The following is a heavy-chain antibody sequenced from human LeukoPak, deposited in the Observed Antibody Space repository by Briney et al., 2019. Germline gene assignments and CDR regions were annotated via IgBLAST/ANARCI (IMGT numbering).Heavy chain of an antibody. CDR1: GFTFSSYA. J-gene: IGHJ4*02. V-gene: IGHV3-23*01. D-gene: IGHD5/OR15-5a*01. CDR3: PRDLRFNYGYFFDN. CDR2: ISGSGGTT. Sequence: GGSLRLSCAVSGFTFSSYAINWIRQAPGKGLGWISTISGSGGTTYYADSVRGRFTISRDNFKNTLFLQMNSLRPEDTAVYYCPRDLRFNYGYFFDNWGQGILVTVSS.